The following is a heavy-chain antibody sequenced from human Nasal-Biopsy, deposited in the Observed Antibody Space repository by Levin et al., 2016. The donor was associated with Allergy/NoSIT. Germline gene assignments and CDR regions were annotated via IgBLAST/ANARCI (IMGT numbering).Heavy chain of an antibody. Sequence: GGSLRLSCAASGFTFSSYAMTWVRQAPGKGLDWVSSTTGSGAATYYADSVKGRFTISRDNPKNTLYLQMNSLRAEDTAFYYCARVSAYCTSASCPSDYWGQGSLVTVSS. J-gene: IGHJ4*02. CDR3: ARVSAYCTSASCPSDY. V-gene: IGHV3-23*01. CDR1: GFTFSSYA. D-gene: IGHD2-2*01. CDR2: TTGSGAAT.